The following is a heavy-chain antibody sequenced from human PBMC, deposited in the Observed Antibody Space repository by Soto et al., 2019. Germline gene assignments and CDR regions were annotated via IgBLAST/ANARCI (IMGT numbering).Heavy chain of an antibody. Sequence: SLRLSCAASGFTFSSYGMHWVRQAPGKGLEWVAVIWYDGSNKYYADSVKGRFTISRDNSKNTLYLQMNSLRAEDTAVYYCAREFPQVVAAIHFDYWGQGTMVTVYS. CDR3: AREFPQVVAAIHFDY. J-gene: IGHJ4*02. D-gene: IGHD2-15*01. CDR1: GFTFSSYG. V-gene: IGHV3-33*01. CDR2: IWYDGSNK.